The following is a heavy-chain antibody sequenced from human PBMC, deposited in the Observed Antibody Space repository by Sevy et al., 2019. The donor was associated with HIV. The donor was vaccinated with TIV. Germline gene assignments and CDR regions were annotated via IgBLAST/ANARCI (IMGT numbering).Heavy chain of an antibody. CDR3: ASTTSTLYYFDY. CDR2: ISAYNGNT. CDR1: GYTFTSYG. V-gene: IGHV1-18*01. J-gene: IGHJ4*02. D-gene: IGHD1-1*01. Sequence: ASVKVSCKASGYTFTSYGISWVRQAPGQGLEWMGWISAYNGNTNYAQKLQGRVTMTTDTSTSTAYMELRSLRSDDTAVYYCASTTSTLYYFDYWGQRTLVTVSS.